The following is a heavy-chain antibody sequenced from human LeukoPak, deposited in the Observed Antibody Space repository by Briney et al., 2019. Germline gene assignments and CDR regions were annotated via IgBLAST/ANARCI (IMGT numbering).Heavy chain of an antibody. Sequence: SETLSLTCAVYGGSFSGYYWSWIRQPPGKGLEWIGEINHSGSTNYDPSLKSRVTISVDTSKNQFSLKLSSVTAADTAVYYCARGAPSSSAVFDYWGQGTLVTVSS. J-gene: IGHJ4*02. V-gene: IGHV4-34*01. CDR2: INHSGST. CDR1: GGSFSGYY. CDR3: ARGAPSSSAVFDY. D-gene: IGHD6-6*01.